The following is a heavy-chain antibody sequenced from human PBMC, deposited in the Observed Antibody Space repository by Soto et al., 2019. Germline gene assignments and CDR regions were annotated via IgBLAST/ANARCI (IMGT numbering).Heavy chain of an antibody. CDR2: INPSGGST. Sequence: ASVKVSCKASGYTFTSYYMHWVRQAPGQGLEWMGIINPSGGSTSYAQKFQGRVTMTRDTSTSTVYMELSSLRSEDTAVYYCARDPPNCSSNSCYAFHGMDVWGQGTTVTVSS. V-gene: IGHV1-46*01. D-gene: IGHD2-2*01. CDR3: ARDPPNCSSNSCYAFHGMDV. J-gene: IGHJ6*02. CDR1: GYTFTSYY.